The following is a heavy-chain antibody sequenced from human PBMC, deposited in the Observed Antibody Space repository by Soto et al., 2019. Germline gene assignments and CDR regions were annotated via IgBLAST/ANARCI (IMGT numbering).Heavy chain of an antibody. CDR1: GGSISSYY. Sequence: SETLSLTCTVSGGSISSYYWSWLRQPPGKGLEWIGYIYYSGSTNYNPSLKSRVTISVDTSKNQFSLKLSSVTAADTAVYYCARGAIFGGYGMDVWGQGXTVTVYS. D-gene: IGHD3-3*01. CDR2: IYYSGST. J-gene: IGHJ6*02. CDR3: ARGAIFGGYGMDV. V-gene: IGHV4-59*01.